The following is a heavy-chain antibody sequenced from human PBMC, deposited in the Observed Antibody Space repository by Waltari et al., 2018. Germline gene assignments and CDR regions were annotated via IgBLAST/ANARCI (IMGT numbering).Heavy chain of an antibody. V-gene: IGHV3-74*01. CDR2: INRDGSDT. CDR1: GFAFSSFW. Sequence: EGQLVESGGGLVQPGGSLKLSCAASGFAFSSFWMHWVRQGPGQGLVWVSRINRDGSDTSYADSVRGRFTVSRDNAKNMVYLQMKSLRAEDTAIYYCTRDSPSWIWGQGTMVSVSS. CDR3: TRDSPSWI. J-gene: IGHJ3*02.